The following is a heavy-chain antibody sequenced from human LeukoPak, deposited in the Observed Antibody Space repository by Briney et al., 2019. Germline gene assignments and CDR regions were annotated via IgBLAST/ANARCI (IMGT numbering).Heavy chain of an antibody. D-gene: IGHD4-17*01. CDR1: GGTFSSYA. V-gene: IGHV1-69*13. J-gene: IGHJ4*02. CDR2: IIPIFGTA. Sequence: SMKVSCKASGGTFSSYAISWVRQAPGQGLEWMGGIIPIFGTANYAQKFQGRVTITADESTSTAYMELSSLRSEDTAVYYCARTLTSYGDYEEFDYWGQGTLVTVSS. CDR3: ARTLTSYGDYEEFDY.